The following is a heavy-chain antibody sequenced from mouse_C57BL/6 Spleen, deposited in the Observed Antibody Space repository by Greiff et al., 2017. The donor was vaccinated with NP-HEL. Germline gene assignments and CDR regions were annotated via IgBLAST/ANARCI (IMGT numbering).Heavy chain of an antibody. CDR2: INPSSGYT. CDR1: GYTFTSYT. Sequence: VQLQQSGAELARPGASVKMSCKASGYTFTSYTMHWVKQRPGQGLEWIGYINPSSGYTKYNQKFKDKATLTADKSSSTAYMQLSSLTSEDSAVYYCARRGGGLDCAMDYWGQGTSVTVSS. D-gene: IGHD1-1*02. J-gene: IGHJ4*01. V-gene: IGHV1-4*01. CDR3: ARRGGGLDCAMDY.